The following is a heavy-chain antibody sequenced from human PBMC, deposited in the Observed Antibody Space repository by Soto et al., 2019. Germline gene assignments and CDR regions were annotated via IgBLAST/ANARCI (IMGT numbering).Heavy chain of an antibody. D-gene: IGHD3-3*01. J-gene: IGHJ5*02. Sequence: ASVKVSCKVSGYTLTELSMHWVRQAPGKGLEWMGGFDPEDGATIYAQKFQGRVTMTEDTSTDTAYMELSSLRSEDTAVYYCATVLRFLEWLTPSNWFDPWGQGTLVTVSS. CDR3: ATVLRFLEWLTPSNWFDP. CDR1: GYTLTELS. CDR2: FDPEDGAT. V-gene: IGHV1-24*01.